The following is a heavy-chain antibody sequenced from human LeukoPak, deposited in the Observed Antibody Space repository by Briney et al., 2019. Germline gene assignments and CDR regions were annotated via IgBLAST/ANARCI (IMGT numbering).Heavy chain of an antibody. CDR1: GGFTFSNYG. CDR3: ARDSSGSYQIYHYDY. Sequence: GGSLRLSCGVSGGFTFSNYGMHWVRQAPGKGLEWVAVMSNDGSEEYYVDSVKGRFTISRDNAKNSLYLQMNSLRAEDTAVYYCARDSSGSYQIYHYDYWGQGTLVTVSS. J-gene: IGHJ4*02. CDR2: MSNDGSEE. V-gene: IGHV3-30*03. D-gene: IGHD1-26*01.